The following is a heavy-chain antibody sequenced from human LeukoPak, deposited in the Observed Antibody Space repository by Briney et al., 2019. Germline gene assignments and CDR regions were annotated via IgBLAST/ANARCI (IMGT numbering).Heavy chain of an antibody. CDR3: ARQARGYSYGPLDY. V-gene: IGHV4-59*01. CDR1: GGSISSYY. J-gene: IGHJ4*02. CDR2: IYYSGST. Sequence: SETLSLTCTVSGGSISSYYWSWIRQPPGKGLEWIGYIYYSGSTNYNPSLKSRVTISVDTSKNQFSLKLSSVTAADTAVYYCARQARGYSYGPLDYWGQGTLVTVSS. D-gene: IGHD5-18*01.